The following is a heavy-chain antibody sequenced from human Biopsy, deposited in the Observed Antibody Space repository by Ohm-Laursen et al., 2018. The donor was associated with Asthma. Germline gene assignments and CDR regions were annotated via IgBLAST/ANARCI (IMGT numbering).Heavy chain of an antibody. V-gene: IGHV4-39*01. Sequence: TLSLTCTVSGASIRGSGSYWAWIRQAPGKGPEWIGTTHYSGSTFYKPSLRSRATMSLDTSTNQFSLRLRSVTATDTAVYYCASPVNRAFGGYEWAAVFDYWGQGILVTVSS. J-gene: IGHJ4*02. CDR1: GASIRGSGSY. CDR3: ASPVNRAFGGYEWAAVFDY. D-gene: IGHD5-12*01. CDR2: THYSGST.